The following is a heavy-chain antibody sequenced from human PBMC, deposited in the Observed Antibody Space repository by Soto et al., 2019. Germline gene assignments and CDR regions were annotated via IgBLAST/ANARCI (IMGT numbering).Heavy chain of an antibody. Sequence: SETLSLTCTVSGGSISSYYWSWIRQPPGKGLEWIGYIYYSGSTNYNPPLKSRVTISVDTSKNQFSLKLSSVTAADTAVYYCARRRNDYSGYYYYYMDVWGKGTTVTVSS. CDR1: GGSISSYY. D-gene: IGHD4-17*01. J-gene: IGHJ6*03. CDR3: ARRRNDYSGYYYYYMDV. CDR2: IYYSGST. V-gene: IGHV4-59*08.